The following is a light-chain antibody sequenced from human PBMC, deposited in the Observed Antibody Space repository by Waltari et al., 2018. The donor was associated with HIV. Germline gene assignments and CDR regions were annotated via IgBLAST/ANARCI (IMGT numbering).Light chain of an antibody. CDR2: KAS. CDR1: QRISSW. V-gene: IGKV1-5*03. CDR3: QQYNSYSRA. J-gene: IGKJ1*01. Sequence: DIQLNQSPSTLSASVGDSVIITCRASQRISSWLAWYQQKPGKAPKLLIYKASTLKSGVASRFSGSGSGTEFTLTISSLQPDDFATYYCQQYNSYSRAFGQGTKVEI.